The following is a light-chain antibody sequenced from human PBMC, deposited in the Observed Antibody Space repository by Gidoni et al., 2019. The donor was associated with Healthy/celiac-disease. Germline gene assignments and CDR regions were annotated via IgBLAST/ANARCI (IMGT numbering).Light chain of an antibody. Sequence: DIQMTQSPSTLSASVGDRVTITCRASQSISSWLAWYQQKPGKAPKLLIYDASSLESGVPSRFSGSGSGTEFTLTISSLQPDDFATYYCQQYNSYPPLTFXQXTKVEIK. CDR1: QSISSW. CDR2: DAS. CDR3: QQYNSYPPLT. J-gene: IGKJ1*01. V-gene: IGKV1-5*01.